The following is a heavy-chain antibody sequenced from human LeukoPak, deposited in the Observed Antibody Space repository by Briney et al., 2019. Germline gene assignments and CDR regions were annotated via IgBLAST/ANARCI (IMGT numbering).Heavy chain of an antibody. J-gene: IGHJ6*03. CDR1: GGSIRSSSEY. CDR3: ARLEVVKGIHYYYYYMDV. D-gene: IGHD2-21*01. V-gene: IGHV4-39*01. CDR2: IYYWGST. Sequence: SETLSLTCTVSGGSIRSSSEYWGWIRRPPGKGLEWIWSIYYWGSTYFNPFLKSRVTISVDTSKNQFSLKLSSATAADTAVYYCARLEVVKGIHYYYYYMDVWGKRTTVTVSS.